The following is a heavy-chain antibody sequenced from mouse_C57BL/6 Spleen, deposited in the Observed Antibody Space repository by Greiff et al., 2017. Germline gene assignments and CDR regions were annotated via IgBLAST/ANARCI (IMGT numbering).Heavy chain of an antibody. D-gene: IGHD2-1*01. V-gene: IGHV5-17*01. Sequence: EVQRVESGGGLVKPGGSLKLSCAASGFTFSDYGMHWVRQAPEKGLEWVAYISSGSSTIYYADTVKGRFTISRDNAKNTLFLQMTSLRSEDTAMYYCARDLPFDYWGQGTTLTVSS. CDR3: ARDLPFDY. J-gene: IGHJ2*01. CDR2: ISSGSSTI. CDR1: GFTFSDYG.